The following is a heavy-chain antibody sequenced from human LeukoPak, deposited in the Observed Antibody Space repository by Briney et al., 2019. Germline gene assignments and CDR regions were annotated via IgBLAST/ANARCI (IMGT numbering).Heavy chain of an antibody. CDR1: GYTFTGYY. V-gene: IGHV1-2*02. CDR3: ARSRRYYYDSSGSAFDI. J-gene: IGHJ3*02. D-gene: IGHD3-22*01. Sequence: ASVKVSCKASGYTFTGYYMHWVRQAPGQGLEWMGWINPNSGGTKYAQKFQGRVTMTRDTSISTAYMELSRLRSDDTAVYYCARSRRYYYDSSGSAFDIWGQGTMVTVSS. CDR2: INPNSGGT.